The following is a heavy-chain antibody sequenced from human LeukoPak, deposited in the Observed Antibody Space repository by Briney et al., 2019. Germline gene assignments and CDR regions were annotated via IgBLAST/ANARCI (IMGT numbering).Heavy chain of an antibody. CDR2: INSDDSRI. D-gene: IGHD6-13*01. J-gene: IGHJ6*02. CDR1: GFTFSSYW. Sequence: GGCLRLSCAASGFTFSSYWMHWVRQVPGKGPVWVSRINSDDSRINYADSVKGRFTISRDNAKNTLYLEMNSLRAEDTAVYHCARGLSSRWYNGMDVWGQGTTVTVSS. CDR3: ARGLSSRWYNGMDV. V-gene: IGHV3-74*01.